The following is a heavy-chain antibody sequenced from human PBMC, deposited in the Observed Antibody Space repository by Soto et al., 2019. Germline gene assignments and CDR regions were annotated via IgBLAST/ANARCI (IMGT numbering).Heavy chain of an antibody. CDR3: ARDWVRAYGSGRKFDP. CDR2: ISAYNGNT. J-gene: IGHJ5*02. V-gene: IGHV1-18*01. Sequence: SVKVSCKASGYTFTSYGISWVRQAPGQGLEWMGWISAYNGNTNYAQKLQGRVTMTTDTSTSTAYMELRSLRSDDTAVYYCARDWVRAYGSGRKFDPWGQGTLVTVSS. CDR1: GYTFTSYG. D-gene: IGHD3-10*01.